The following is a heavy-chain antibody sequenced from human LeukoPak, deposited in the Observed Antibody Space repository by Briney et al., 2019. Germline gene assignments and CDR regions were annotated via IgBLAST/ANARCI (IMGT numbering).Heavy chain of an antibody. CDR1: GFTFSSYG. D-gene: IGHD1-26*01. Sequence: GGSLRLSCAASGFTFSSYGMHWVRQAPGKGLEWVAFIRYDGSNKYYADSVKGRFTISRDNSKNTLYLQMNSLRAEDTAVYYCARDFRGSGSYNDYWGQGTLVTVSS. J-gene: IGHJ4*01. CDR2: IRYDGSNK. V-gene: IGHV3-30*02. CDR3: ARDFRGSGSYNDY.